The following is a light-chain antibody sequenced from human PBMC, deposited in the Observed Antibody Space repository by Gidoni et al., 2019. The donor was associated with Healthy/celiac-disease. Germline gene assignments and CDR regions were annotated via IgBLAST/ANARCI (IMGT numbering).Light chain of an antibody. V-gene: IGKV3-11*01. CDR1: QSVSSY. CDR2: DAS. Sequence: EILFTQSPATLSLSPGERATLSCRASQSVSSYLAWSQQKPGQAPRLLIYDASNRSTGIPARCSGSGSATDFTLTISSLEPEEFAVYYCQQRSNWSGVTFGGGTKVEIK. J-gene: IGKJ4*01. CDR3: QQRSNWSGVT.